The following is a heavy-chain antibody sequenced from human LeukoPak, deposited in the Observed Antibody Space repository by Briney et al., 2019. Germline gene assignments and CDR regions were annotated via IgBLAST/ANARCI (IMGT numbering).Heavy chain of an antibody. CDR2: IEYSGGSA. J-gene: IGHJ4*02. Sequence: PGGSLRLSCTVSGFTLSSYEMSWIRQAPGKGLEWVSSIEYSGGSAYYADSVKGRFTISRDDSKNTLYLQLSSLRAEDTAVYYCTRSSGWYGISWGQGTLVIVSS. CDR1: GFTLSSYE. D-gene: IGHD6-19*01. CDR3: TRSSGWYGIS. V-gene: IGHV3-23*01.